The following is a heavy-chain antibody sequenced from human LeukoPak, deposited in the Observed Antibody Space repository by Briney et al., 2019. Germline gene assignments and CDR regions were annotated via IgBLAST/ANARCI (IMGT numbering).Heavy chain of an antibody. CDR1: GGSISSSSYY. J-gene: IGHJ4*02. CDR3: AGDSFQMATILFDY. Sequence: SQTLSLTCTVSGGSISSSSYYWGWIRQPPGKGLEWIGSIYYSGSTYYNPSLKSRVTISVDTSKNQFSLKLSSVTAADTAVYYCAGDSFQMATILFDYWGQGTLVTVSS. CDR2: IYYSGST. D-gene: IGHD5-24*01. V-gene: IGHV4-39*07.